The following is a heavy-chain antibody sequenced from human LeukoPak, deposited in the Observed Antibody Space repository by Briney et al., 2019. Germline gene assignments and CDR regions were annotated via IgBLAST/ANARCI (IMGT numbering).Heavy chain of an antibody. CDR3: ARRKYGADYNGMDV. V-gene: IGHV1-18*01. J-gene: IGHJ6*02. CDR2: INPQRRDT. D-gene: IGHD4/OR15-4a*01. Sequence: ASVKVSCKASGYTFSSYGINWVRLAPGRGPEWVASINPQRRDTHYAQNFQGRVTVTAGTSTNTADMEFRSLSSDDTAIYCCARRKYGADYNGMDVWGQGTTVTVSS. CDR1: GYTFSSYG.